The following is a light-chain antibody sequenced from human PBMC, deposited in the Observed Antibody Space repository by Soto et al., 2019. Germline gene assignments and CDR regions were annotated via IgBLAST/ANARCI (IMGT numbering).Light chain of an antibody. V-gene: IGKV3-15*01. CDR3: QQYNNWPPIT. CDR2: YAS. Sequence: EIMMTQSPATLSVSPGERATLSCRASQSVRNNLAWYQQRRGQAPRLLIYYASTRATGVPARFSGSGSGTEFTLTISSLQSEDSALCYCQQYNNWPPITFGQGTRLEIK. CDR1: QSVRNN. J-gene: IGKJ5*01.